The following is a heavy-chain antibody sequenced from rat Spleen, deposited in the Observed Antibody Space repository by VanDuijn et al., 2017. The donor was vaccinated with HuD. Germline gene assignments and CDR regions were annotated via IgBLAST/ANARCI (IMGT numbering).Heavy chain of an antibody. J-gene: IGHJ2*01. CDR3: ARPDYSRFDY. CDR1: GFTFSNYD. CDR2: ISTGGGNT. Sequence: EVQLVESGGGLVQPGRSLKLSCAASGFTFSNYDMAWVRQAPTKGLEWIASISTGGGNTYYRDSVKGRFTISRDNAKNTLYLQMDSLRSEDTATYYCARPDYSRFDYWGQGVMVTVSS. V-gene: IGHV5S13*01. D-gene: IGHD1-2*01.